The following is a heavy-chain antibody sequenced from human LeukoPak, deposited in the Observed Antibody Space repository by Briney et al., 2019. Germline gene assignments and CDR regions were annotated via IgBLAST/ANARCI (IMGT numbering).Heavy chain of an antibody. CDR3: ARDLAAGTYGLVCYMDV. Sequence: ASVKVSCKASGYTFTGYYMHWVRQAPGQGLEWMGWINPNSGGTNYAQKFRGRVTMTRDTSISTAYMELSRLRSDDTAVYYCARDLAAGTYGLVCYMDVWGKGTTVTVSS. CDR1: GYTFTGYY. J-gene: IGHJ6*03. D-gene: IGHD6-13*01. V-gene: IGHV1-2*02. CDR2: INPNSGGT.